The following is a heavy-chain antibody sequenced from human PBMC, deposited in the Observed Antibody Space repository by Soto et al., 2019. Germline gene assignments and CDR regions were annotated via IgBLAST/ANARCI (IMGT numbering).Heavy chain of an antibody. V-gene: IGHV3-30*18. CDR2: ISYDGSNK. CDR1: GFTFSSYG. Sequence: GGSLRLSCAASGFTFSSYGMHWVRQAPGKGLEWVAVISYDGSNKYYADSVKGRFTISRDNSKNTLYLQMNSLRAEDTAVYYCAKEGYCSGGSCYPYYYYYMDVWGKGTTVTVSS. J-gene: IGHJ6*03. D-gene: IGHD2-15*01. CDR3: AKEGYCSGGSCYPYYYYYMDV.